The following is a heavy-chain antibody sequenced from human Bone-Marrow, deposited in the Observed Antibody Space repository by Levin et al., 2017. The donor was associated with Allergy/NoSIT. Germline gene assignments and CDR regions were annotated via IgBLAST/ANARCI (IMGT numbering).Heavy chain of an antibody. CDR1: GFTFSNYA. V-gene: IGHV3-23*01. Sequence: PSETLSLTCAASGFTFSNYAMSWVRQAPGKGLEWVSAISGSGGSTYYADSVKGRFTISRDNSKNMLSLQMNSLRAEDTAVYYCAKSEGSGWFWDYWGQGTLVTVSS. D-gene: IGHD6-19*01. CDR3: AKSEGSGWFWDY. J-gene: IGHJ4*02. CDR2: ISGSGGST.